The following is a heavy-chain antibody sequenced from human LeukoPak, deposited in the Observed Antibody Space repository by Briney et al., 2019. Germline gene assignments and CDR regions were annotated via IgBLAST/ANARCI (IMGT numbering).Heavy chain of an antibody. CDR1: GGSFSGYY. CDR2: INHSGST. Sequence: PSETLSLTCAVYGGSFSGYYWSWIRQPPGKGLEWIGKINHSGSTNYNPSLKSRVTISVDTSKNQFSLKLSSVTAADTAVYYCARYGYSSGWYPFPWFDPWGQGTLVTVSS. J-gene: IGHJ5*02. CDR3: ARYGYSSGWYPFPWFDP. D-gene: IGHD6-19*01. V-gene: IGHV4-34*01.